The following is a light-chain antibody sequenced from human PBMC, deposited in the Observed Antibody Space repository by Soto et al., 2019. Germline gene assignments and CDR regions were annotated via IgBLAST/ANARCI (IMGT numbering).Light chain of an antibody. CDR3: QVWDSVSDHWV. CDR1: YIGSKS. J-gene: IGLJ2*01. V-gene: IGLV3-21*02. Sequence: SYDLTQPPSVSVAPGQTARITCGGKYIGSKSVHWYQQKPGQAPVLVVNDDSDRPSGIPERFSGSNSGNTAALTISRVEAGDEADYYCQVWDSVSDHWVFGGGTKVTVL. CDR2: DDS.